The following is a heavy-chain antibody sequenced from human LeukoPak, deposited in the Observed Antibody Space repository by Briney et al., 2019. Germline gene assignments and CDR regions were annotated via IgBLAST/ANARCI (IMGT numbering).Heavy chain of an antibody. CDR2: ISSSGSYI. D-gene: IGHD3-22*01. Sequence: PGGSLRLSCAASGFSFSDYSMNWVRQAPGKGLEWVSSISSSGSYIYYADSVKGRFTISRDNAKNSLYLQMNSLRAEDTAVYYCARDGYYYDSSGYYSINGMDVWGQGTTVTVSS. CDR1: GFSFSDYS. V-gene: IGHV3-21*01. CDR3: ARDGYYYDSSGYYSINGMDV. J-gene: IGHJ6*02.